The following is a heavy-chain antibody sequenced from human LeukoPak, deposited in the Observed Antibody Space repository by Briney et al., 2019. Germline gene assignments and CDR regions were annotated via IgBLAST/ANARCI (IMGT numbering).Heavy chain of an antibody. Sequence: SETLSLTCAVYGGSFSGYYWSWIRQPPGKGLEWIGEINRSGSTNYNPSLKSRVTISVDTSKNQFSLKLSSVTAADTAVYYCARVDYEPFYFDYWGQGTLVTVSS. CDR3: ARVDYEPFYFDY. CDR1: GGSFSGYY. V-gene: IGHV4-34*01. D-gene: IGHD4-17*01. CDR2: INRSGST. J-gene: IGHJ4*02.